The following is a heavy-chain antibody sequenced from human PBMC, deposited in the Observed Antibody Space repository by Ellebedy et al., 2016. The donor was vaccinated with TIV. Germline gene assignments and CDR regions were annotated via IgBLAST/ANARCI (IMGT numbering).Heavy chain of an antibody. Sequence: ASVKVSXXASGYSFINYAITWVRQAPGQGLEWMGWISVYNGYTSYAQTLQDRVTMTTDTSTSTAYMELRSLRSDDTAVYYCAKFTGSLYRGGFDIWGQGTLVTVSS. V-gene: IGHV1-18*01. CDR1: GYSFINYA. CDR3: AKFTGSLYRGGFDI. J-gene: IGHJ3*02. D-gene: IGHD1-26*01. CDR2: ISVYNGYT.